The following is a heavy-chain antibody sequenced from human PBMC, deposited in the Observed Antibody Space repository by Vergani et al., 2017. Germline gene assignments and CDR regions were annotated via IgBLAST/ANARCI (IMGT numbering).Heavy chain of an antibody. J-gene: IGHJ6*02. CDR1: GFTFSSYG. D-gene: IGHD3-22*01. CDR3: AKDHYDSSGYYYDEAGRPRPQYYYGMDV. Sequence: QVQLVESGGGVVQPGRSLRLSCAASGFTFSSYGMHWVRQAPGKGLEWVAVISYDGSNKYYADSVKGRFTISRDNSKNTLYLQMNSLRAEDTAVYYCAKDHYDSSGYYYDEAGRPRPQYYYGMDVWGQGTTVTVSS. CDR2: ISYDGSNK. V-gene: IGHV3-30*18.